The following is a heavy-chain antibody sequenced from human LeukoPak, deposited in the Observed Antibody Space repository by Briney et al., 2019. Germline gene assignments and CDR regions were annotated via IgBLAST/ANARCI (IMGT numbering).Heavy chain of an antibody. CDR2: IYYSGST. Sequence: SETLSLTCTVSGGSISSYYWSWIRQPPGKGLEWIGYIYYSGSTNYNPSLKSRVTISVDTSKNQFSLKLSSVTAADTAVYYCARVAGLRYFDWLFTNAFDIWGQGTMVTVSS. CDR1: GGSISSYY. CDR3: ARVAGLRYFDWLFTNAFDI. J-gene: IGHJ3*02. V-gene: IGHV4-59*01. D-gene: IGHD3-9*01.